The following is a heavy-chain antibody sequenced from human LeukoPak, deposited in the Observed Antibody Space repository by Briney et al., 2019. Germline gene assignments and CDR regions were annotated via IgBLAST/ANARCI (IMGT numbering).Heavy chain of an antibody. CDR2: IIPIFGTA. J-gene: IGHJ5*02. D-gene: IGHD2-15*01. CDR1: GGTFSSYA. Sequence: SVTVSCTASGGTFSSYAISWVRQAPGQGLEWMGGIIPIFGTANYAQKFQGRVTITADESTSTAYMELSSLRSEDTAVYYCARDPEEYCSGGSCYHWFDPWGQGTLVTVSS. CDR3: ARDPEEYCSGGSCYHWFDP. V-gene: IGHV1-69*13.